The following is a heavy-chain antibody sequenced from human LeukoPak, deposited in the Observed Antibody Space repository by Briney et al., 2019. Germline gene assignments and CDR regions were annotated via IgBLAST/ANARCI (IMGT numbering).Heavy chain of an antibody. CDR2: INPNSGGT. CDR3: VRALSRYDYAPSY. Sequence: GASVKVSCKASGYTFTGYYMHWVRQAPGQGLEWMGWINPNSGGTNYAQKFQGWVTMTRDTSISTAYMELSRLGSDDTAVYYCVRALSRYDYAPSYWGQGTLVTVSS. CDR1: GYTFTGYY. D-gene: IGHD3-16*01. V-gene: IGHV1-2*04. J-gene: IGHJ4*02.